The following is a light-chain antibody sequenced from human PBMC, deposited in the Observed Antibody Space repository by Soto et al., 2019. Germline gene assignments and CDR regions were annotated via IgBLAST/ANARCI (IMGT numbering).Light chain of an antibody. CDR3: QQYNNWPL. J-gene: IGKJ1*01. Sequence: EIVMTQSPATLSVSPGERATLSCRASQSVSGNLAWYQQKPGQAPRLLIYGASTRAAGIPARFSGSGSGTEFTLTISSLQSEDFAVYYCQQYNNWPLFGQGTKVDIK. CDR2: GAS. V-gene: IGKV3-15*01. CDR1: QSVSGN.